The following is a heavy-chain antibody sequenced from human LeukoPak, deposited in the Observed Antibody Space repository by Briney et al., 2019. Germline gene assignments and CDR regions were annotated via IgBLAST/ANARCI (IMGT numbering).Heavy chain of an antibody. CDR1: GFTFSSYG. D-gene: IGHD3-16*02. CDR2: IRYDGSNK. Sequence: PGGSLRLSCAASGFTFSSYGMHWVRQAPGKGLEWVAFIRYDGSNKYYADSVKGRFTISRDNSKNTLYLQMTSLRAEDTAVYYCARAYDYVWGSYPIDYWGQGTLVTVSS. V-gene: IGHV3-30*02. CDR3: ARAYDYVWGSYPIDY. J-gene: IGHJ4*02.